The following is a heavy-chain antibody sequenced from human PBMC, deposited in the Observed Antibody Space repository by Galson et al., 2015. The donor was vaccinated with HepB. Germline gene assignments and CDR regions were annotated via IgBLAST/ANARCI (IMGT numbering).Heavy chain of an antibody. D-gene: IGHD5-12*01. CDR1: GFTFSSYA. CDR2: ISYDGSNK. CDR3: ARDTIVATIRLDY. Sequence: SLRLSCAASGFTFSSYAMHWVRQAPGKGLEWVAVISYDGSNKYYADSVKGRFTISRDNSKNTLYLQMNSLRAEDTAVYYCARDTIVATIRLDYWGQGTLVTVSS. V-gene: IGHV3-30-3*01. J-gene: IGHJ4*02.